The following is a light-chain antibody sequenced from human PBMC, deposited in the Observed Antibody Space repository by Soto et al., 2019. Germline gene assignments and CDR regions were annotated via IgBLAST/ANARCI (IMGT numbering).Light chain of an antibody. J-gene: IGKJ4*01. Sequence: DIQMTQSPSSLSASVGDRVTITCRASQGVSNYLAWYQQIPGKVPKLLISAASTLQSGVPSRFSGSGCGTDYTLTISSLQPEDVVTYYCQKYTNVPAFGGGNKVEIK. V-gene: IGKV1-27*01. CDR2: AAS. CDR3: QKYTNVPA. CDR1: QGVSNY.